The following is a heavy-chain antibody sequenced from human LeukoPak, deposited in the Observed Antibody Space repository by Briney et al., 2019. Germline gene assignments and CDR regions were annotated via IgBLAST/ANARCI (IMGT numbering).Heavy chain of an antibody. CDR2: ISYDGSNK. CDR1: GFTFSSYG. V-gene: IGHV3-30*18. D-gene: IGHD3-10*01. Sequence: GGSLRLSCAASGFTFSSYGMHGVRQAPGKGLEWVAVISYDGSNKYYADSVKGRFTISRDNSKNTLYLQMNSLRAEDTAVYYCAKDGLLWFGELEIYYFDYWGQGTLVTVSS. CDR3: AKDGLLWFGELEIYYFDY. J-gene: IGHJ4*02.